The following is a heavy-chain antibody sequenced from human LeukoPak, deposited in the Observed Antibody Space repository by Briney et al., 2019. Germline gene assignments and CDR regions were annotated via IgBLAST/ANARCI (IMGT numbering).Heavy chain of an antibody. CDR3: ARDSSSRTMGYYFDY. V-gene: IGHV1-8*02. J-gene: IGHJ4*02. Sequence: ASVKVSCKASGYTLTNYDIDWVRQATGQGLEWMGWMNLNSGTTGYAQKFQGGVTITRNTSISTAYMELSSLRSEDTAVYYCARDSSSRTMGYYFDYWGQGTLVTVSS. CDR2: MNLNSGTT. D-gene: IGHD6-13*01. CDR1: GYTLTNYD.